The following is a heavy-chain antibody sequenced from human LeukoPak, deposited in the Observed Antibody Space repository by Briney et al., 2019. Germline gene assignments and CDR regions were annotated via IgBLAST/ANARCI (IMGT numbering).Heavy chain of an antibody. J-gene: IGHJ4*02. CDR2: VNPNSGDT. V-gene: IGHV1-8*01. CDR3: ARGAWTSSFDN. CDR1: GYTFTSYD. Sequence: GASVKVSCKASGYTFTSYDVNWVRQATGQGLEWMGWVNPNSGDTAYAQNFQGRVTMTRDTSINTAYMELSSLRSEDTAVYYCARGAWTSSFDNWGQGTLVTVSS. D-gene: IGHD6-6*01.